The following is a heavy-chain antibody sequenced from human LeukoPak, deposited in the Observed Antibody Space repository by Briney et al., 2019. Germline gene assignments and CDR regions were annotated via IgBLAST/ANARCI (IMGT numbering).Heavy chain of an antibody. V-gene: IGHV1-46*03. Sequence: ASVKVSCKASGYTFTSYYMHWVRQAPGQELEWKGIINPSRASTSYAQKFQGRVTMTRDTSTSTVYMELSSLRSEDTAVYYCARSHYDILTGYFRQRKNWFDPWGQGTLVTVSS. J-gene: IGHJ5*02. CDR2: INPSRAST. D-gene: IGHD3-9*01. CDR1: GYTFTSYY. CDR3: ARSHYDILTGYFRQRKNWFDP.